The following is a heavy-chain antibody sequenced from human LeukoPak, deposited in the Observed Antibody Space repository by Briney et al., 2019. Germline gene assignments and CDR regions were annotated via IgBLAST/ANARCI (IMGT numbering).Heavy chain of an antibody. D-gene: IGHD6-13*01. CDR3: AREGVAGTGLDY. Sequence: ASVKVSCKASGYTFTSYDINWVRQATGQGLEWMGWMNPNSGNTGYAQKFQGRVTMTRNTSISTAYMELSSLRSEDTAFYYCAREGVAGTGLDYWGQGTLVTVSS. V-gene: IGHV1-8*01. CDR2: MNPNSGNT. J-gene: IGHJ4*02. CDR1: GYTFTSYD.